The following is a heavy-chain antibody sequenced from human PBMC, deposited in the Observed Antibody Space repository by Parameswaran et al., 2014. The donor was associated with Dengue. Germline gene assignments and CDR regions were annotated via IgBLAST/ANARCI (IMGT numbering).Heavy chain of an antibody. Sequence: AGGSLRLSCAASGFTFSSYSMNWVRQAPGKGLEWVSSISSSSSYIYYADSVKGRFTISRDNAKNSLYLQMNSLRAEDTAVYYCARDHVRRALFEGPIRRLNWFDPWGQGTLVTVSS. CDR2: ISSSSSYI. CDR1: GFTFSSYS. J-gene: IGHJ5*02. CDR3: ARDHVRRALFEGPIRRLNWFDP. V-gene: IGHV3-21*01. D-gene: IGHD1-14*01.